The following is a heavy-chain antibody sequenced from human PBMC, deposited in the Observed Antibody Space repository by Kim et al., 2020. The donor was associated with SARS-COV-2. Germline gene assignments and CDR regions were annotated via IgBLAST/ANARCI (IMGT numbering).Heavy chain of an antibody. V-gene: IGHV3-23*01. J-gene: IGHJ4*02. Sequence: GGSLRLSCAASGFTFSSYAMSWVRQAPGKGLEWVSSISGSGGSTYNADSVKGRFTISRDNSKNTLYLQMNSLRAEDTAVYYCAKHRGYYYGSVPIDYWGPGTRVTVSS. CDR3: AKHRGYYYGSVPIDY. CDR1: GFTFSSYA. D-gene: IGHD3-10*01. CDR2: ISGSGGST.